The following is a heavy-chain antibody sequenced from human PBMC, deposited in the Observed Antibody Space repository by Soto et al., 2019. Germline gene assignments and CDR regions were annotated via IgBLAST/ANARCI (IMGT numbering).Heavy chain of an antibody. J-gene: IGHJ4*02. V-gene: IGHV4-39*01. Sequence: QLQLQESGPGLVEASETLSLTCTVSGGSISSSGYYWGWIRQPPGKGLEWIGSIYSSGNSYYSPSLKSRVTISVDPSKNQFSLRLSSVSAAATAVYYCAGKIAARLYYFDYWGQGTLVTVAS. CDR2: IYSSGNS. CDR1: GGSISSSGYY. CDR3: AGKIAARLYYFDY. D-gene: IGHD6-6*01.